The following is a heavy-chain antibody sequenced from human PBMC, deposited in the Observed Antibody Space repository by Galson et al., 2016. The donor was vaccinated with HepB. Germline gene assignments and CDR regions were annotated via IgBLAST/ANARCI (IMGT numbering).Heavy chain of an antibody. Sequence: SLRLSCAASGFTFSDYYMSWIRQAPGKGLEWVSNISGSGSTIYYADSVKGRFTISRDNAKNSLYLQMHSLRAEDTAVYFCARAFYYDSSGYEPLAYWGQGTLVTVSS. CDR2: ISGSGSTI. CDR3: ARAFYYDSSGYEPLAY. D-gene: IGHD3-22*01. V-gene: IGHV3-11*01. J-gene: IGHJ4*02. CDR1: GFTFSDYY.